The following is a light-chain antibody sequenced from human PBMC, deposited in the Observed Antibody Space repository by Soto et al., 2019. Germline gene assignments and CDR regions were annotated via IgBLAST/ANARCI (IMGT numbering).Light chain of an antibody. CDR3: QQYGSSPLT. CDR1: QSVSSSF. Sequence: EIVLTQSPGTLDLSPGERATLYCRASQSVSSSFLAWYQQKPGQAPRILIYGASSSTTGIPDRFIGSGSGTAFTLIIIRLEPEDFAVYYCQQYGSSPLTFGGGTNVEIK. J-gene: IGKJ4*01. V-gene: IGKV3-20*01. CDR2: GAS.